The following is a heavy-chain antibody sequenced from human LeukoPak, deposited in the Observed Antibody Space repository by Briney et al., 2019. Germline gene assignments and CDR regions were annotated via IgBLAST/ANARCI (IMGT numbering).Heavy chain of an antibody. D-gene: IGHD3-3*01. V-gene: IGHV5-51*01. J-gene: IGHJ4*02. CDR1: GYSFTNYW. Sequence: GESLKISCQGSGYSFTNYWIGWVRQMPGKGLEWMGIIYPGDSNTRYSPSFQGQVTISADKSISTAYLQWSSLKASDTAMYYCARTRMEGYYDFWSGYYYFDYWGQGTLVTVSS. CDR2: IYPGDSNT. CDR3: ARTRMEGYYDFWSGYYYFDY.